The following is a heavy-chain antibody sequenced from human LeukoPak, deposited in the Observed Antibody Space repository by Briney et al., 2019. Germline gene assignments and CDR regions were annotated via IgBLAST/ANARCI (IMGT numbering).Heavy chain of an antibody. D-gene: IGHD2/OR15-2a*01. Sequence: ETLSLTCPVSGGSISSSNWWSWVRQAPGKGLEWVANIKQDGSEKYYVDSVKGRFTISRDNAKNSLYLQMNSLRAEDTAVYYCARDTNGLSFYDYWGQGTLVTVSS. V-gene: IGHV3-7*01. J-gene: IGHJ4*02. CDR1: GGSISSSNW. CDR3: ARDTNGLSFYDY. CDR2: IKQDGSEK.